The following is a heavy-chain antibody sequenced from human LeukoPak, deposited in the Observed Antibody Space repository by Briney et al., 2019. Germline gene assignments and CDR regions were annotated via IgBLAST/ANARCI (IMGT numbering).Heavy chain of an antibody. CDR2: INPIFHTP. Sequence: SVKVSCKASGGTFSSHAISWVRQAPGQGLEWMGGINPIFHTPTYAKKFQGRLTITKDESMSTASMDLSSLISDDTAVYCARGRTTGEFDYWGQGTQVTVSS. CDR3: ARGRTTGEFDY. J-gene: IGHJ4*02. CDR1: GGTFSSHA. V-gene: IGHV1-69*05. D-gene: IGHD4-11*01.